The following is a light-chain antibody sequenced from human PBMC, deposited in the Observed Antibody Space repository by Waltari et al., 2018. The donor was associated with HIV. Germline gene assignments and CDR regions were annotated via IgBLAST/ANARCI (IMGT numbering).Light chain of an antibody. CDR1: QGISSA. CDR2: DAS. J-gene: IGKJ1*01. CDR3: QQFHSYPRT. Sequence: IQLTQSPSSLSASVGDRVTITCRASQGISSALAWYQQKVGKAPKLLIYDASSLQSGVPSRFSGSGSGTDFTLTISSLQPEDFATYYCQQFHSYPRTFGQGTKVEIK. V-gene: IGKV1-13*02.